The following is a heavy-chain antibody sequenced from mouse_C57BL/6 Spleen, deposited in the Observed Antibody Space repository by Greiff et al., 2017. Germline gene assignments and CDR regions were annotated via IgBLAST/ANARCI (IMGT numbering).Heavy chain of an antibody. D-gene: IGHD2-5*01. J-gene: IGHJ1*03. V-gene: IGHV1-15*01. CDR3: TRDSNYLYFDV. CDR2: IDPETGGT. CDR1: GYTFTDYE. Sequence: VKVVESGAELVRPGASVTLSCKASGYTFTDYEMHWVKQTPVHGLEWIGAIDPETGGTAYNQKFKGKAILTADKSSSTAYMELRSLTSEDSAVYYCTRDSNYLYFDVWGTGTTVTVSS.